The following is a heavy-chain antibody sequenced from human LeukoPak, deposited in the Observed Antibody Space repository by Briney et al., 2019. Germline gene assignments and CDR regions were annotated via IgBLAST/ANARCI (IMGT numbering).Heavy chain of an antibody. V-gene: IGHV4-30-4*01. CDR1: GGSISSGDYY. D-gene: IGHD4-17*01. CDR3: ASFYGDLRGYFDY. J-gene: IGHJ4*02. CDR2: IYYSGST. Sequence: SETLSLTCTVSGGSISSGDYYWSWIRQPPGKGLEWIGYIYYSGSTYYNPSLKSRVTISVDTSKNQFSLKLSSVTAADTAVYYCASFYGDLRGYFDYWGQGTLVTVSS.